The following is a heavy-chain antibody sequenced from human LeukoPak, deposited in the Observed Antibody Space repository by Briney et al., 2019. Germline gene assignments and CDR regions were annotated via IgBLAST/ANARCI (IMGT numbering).Heavy chain of an antibody. CDR1: GGSISSSSYY. D-gene: IGHD3-9*01. V-gene: IGHV4-39*07. CDR2: IYYSGST. Sequence: PSETLSLTCTVSGGSISSSSYYWGWIRQPPGKGLEWIGSIYYSGSTYYNPSLKSRVTISVDASKNQFSLKLSSVTAADTAVYYCAREDILTGYYWGQGTLVTVSS. J-gene: IGHJ4*02. CDR3: AREDILTGYY.